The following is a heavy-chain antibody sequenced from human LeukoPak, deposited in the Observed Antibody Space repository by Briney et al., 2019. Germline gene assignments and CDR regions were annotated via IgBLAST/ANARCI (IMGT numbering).Heavy chain of an antibody. CDR1: GGSISSGGYY. Sequence: SETLSLTCTVSGGSISSGGYYWSWIRQHPGKGLEWIGYIYYSGSTYYNPSLKSRVTISVDTSKNQFSLKLSSVTAADMAVYYCARGLKEWLLAREYNWFDPWGQGTLVTVSS. D-gene: IGHD3-3*01. CDR3: ARGLKEWLLAREYNWFDP. V-gene: IGHV4-31*03. J-gene: IGHJ5*02. CDR2: IYYSGST.